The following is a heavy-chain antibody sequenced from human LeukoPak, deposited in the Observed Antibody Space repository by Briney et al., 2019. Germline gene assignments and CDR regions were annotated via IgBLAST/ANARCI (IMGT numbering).Heavy chain of an antibody. CDR3: ARDRRNTAMVSSDY. D-gene: IGHD5-18*01. Sequence: GASVKVSCKASGYTFTSYGISWVRQAPGQGLEWMGWTSAYNGNTNYAQKLQGRVTMTTDTSTSTAYMELRSLRSDDTAVYYCARDRRNTAMVSSDYWGQGTLVTVSS. V-gene: IGHV1-18*01. CDR2: TSAYNGNT. CDR1: GYTFTSYG. J-gene: IGHJ4*02.